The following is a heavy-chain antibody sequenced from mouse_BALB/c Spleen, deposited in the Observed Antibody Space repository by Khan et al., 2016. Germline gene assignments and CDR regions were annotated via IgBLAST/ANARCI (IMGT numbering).Heavy chain of an antibody. V-gene: IGHV11-2*02. J-gene: IGHJ1*01. D-gene: IGHD2-1*01. CDR3: MRYGNYWYFDV. CDR1: GFTFSGFW. Sequence: DVQLLETGGGLVQPGGSRGLSCEGSGFTFSGFWMSWVRQTPGKTLEWIGDINSDGSAINYAPSIKDRFTIFRDNDKSTLYLQMSNVRSEDTATYFCMRYGNYWYFDVW. CDR2: INSDGSAI.